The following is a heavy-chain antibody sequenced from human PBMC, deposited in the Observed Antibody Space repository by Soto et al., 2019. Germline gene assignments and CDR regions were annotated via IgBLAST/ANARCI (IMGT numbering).Heavy chain of an antibody. CDR3: ATSGYSYGYRFSYYYYGMDV. V-gene: IGHV4-4*08. D-gene: IGHD5-18*01. Sequence: SETLSLTCTVSGGCISNSYWSWIRQSPEKGLEWIGYIYSTGSTYYNPSLKSRVTISVDTSKNQFSLKLSSVTAADTAVYYCATSGYSYGYRFSYYYYGMDVWGQGTTVTVSS. CDR2: IYSTGST. J-gene: IGHJ6*02. CDR1: GGCISNSY.